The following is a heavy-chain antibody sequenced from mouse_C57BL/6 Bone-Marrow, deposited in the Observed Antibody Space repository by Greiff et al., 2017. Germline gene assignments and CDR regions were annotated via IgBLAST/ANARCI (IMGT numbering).Heavy chain of an antibody. CDR2: IDPEDGET. Sequence: EVQRVESGAELVKPGASVKLSCTASGFNIKDYYIHWVKQRTEQGLAWIGRIDPEDGETKYAPKFQDKATITADTSSNTAYLQLSSLTSEDTAVYYCTRSLIYYGTNYWGQGTTLTVSS. CDR1: GFNIKDYY. V-gene: IGHV14-2*01. D-gene: IGHD1-1*01. J-gene: IGHJ2*01. CDR3: TRSLIYYGTNY.